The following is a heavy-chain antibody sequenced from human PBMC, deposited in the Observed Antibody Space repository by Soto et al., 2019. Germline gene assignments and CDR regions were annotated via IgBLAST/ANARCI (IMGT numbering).Heavy chain of an antibody. CDR1: GDSIRDYY. Sequence: SETLSLTCFVSGDSIRDYYWSWIRQPVGKGLQWVGRIYSTGNSNENPSLKSRVSLSVDTSKNQFSLRLRSVTAADTAVYYCAREGLGFDFWGQGTLVTVSS. CDR2: IYSTGNS. D-gene: IGHD3-16*01. CDR3: AREGLGFDF. V-gene: IGHV4-4*07. J-gene: IGHJ4*02.